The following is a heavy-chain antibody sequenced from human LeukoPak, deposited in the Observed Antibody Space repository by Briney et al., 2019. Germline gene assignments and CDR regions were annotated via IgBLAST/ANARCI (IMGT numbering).Heavy chain of an antibody. CDR1: GGTFSSYA. J-gene: IGHJ4*02. V-gene: IGHV1-69*13. CDR3: ARDSGHSSGFDY. D-gene: IGHD6-25*01. CDR2: IIPIFGTA. Sequence: ASVEVSCKASGGTFSSYAISWVRQAPGQGLEWMGGIIPIFGTANYAQKFQGRVTITADESTSTAYMELSSLRSEDTAVYYCARDSGHSSGFDYWGQGTLVTVSS.